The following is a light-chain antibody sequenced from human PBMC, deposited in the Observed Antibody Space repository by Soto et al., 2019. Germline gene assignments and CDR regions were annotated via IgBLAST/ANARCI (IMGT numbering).Light chain of an antibody. Sequence: DTQMTQSPSSLSASVGDIVTITCRASQGIRHYLAWYQQKPGKAPKLLIYDASSLESGVPSRFSGSGSGTEFTLTISSLQPDDFATYYCQQYNSYGTFGQGTKVDIK. CDR1: QGIRHY. V-gene: IGKV1-5*01. J-gene: IGKJ1*01. CDR3: QQYNSYGT. CDR2: DAS.